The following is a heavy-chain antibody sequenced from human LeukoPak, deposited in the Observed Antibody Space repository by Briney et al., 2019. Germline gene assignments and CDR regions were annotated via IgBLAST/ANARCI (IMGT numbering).Heavy chain of an antibody. V-gene: IGHV3-21*01. CDR2: ISSSSSYI. Sequence: GGSLRLSCAASGFTFSSYSMNWVPQAPGKGLEWVSSISSSSSYIYYADSVKGRFTISRDNAKNSLYLQMNSLRAEDTAVYYCARETRGYSYGYEDYFDYWGQGTLVTVSS. CDR3: ARETRGYSYGYEDYFDY. J-gene: IGHJ4*02. CDR1: GFTFSSYS. D-gene: IGHD5-18*01.